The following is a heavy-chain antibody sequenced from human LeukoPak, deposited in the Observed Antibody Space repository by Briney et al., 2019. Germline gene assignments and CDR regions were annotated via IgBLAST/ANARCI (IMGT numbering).Heavy chain of an antibody. Sequence: PGGSLRLSCAASGFTFKSYAMSWVRQAPGKGLEWVSGISGGGGSTYYADSVKGRFTISRDNSKKKLYLQMNSLRAEDTAVYYCAKDSRGYSGCDFDSWGQGSLVTVSS. J-gene: IGHJ4*02. CDR1: GFTFKSYA. D-gene: IGHD5-12*01. CDR2: ISGGGGST. CDR3: AKDSRGYSGCDFDS. V-gene: IGHV3-23*01.